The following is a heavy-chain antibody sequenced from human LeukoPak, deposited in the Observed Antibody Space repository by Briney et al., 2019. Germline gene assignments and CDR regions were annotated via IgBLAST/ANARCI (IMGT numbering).Heavy chain of an antibody. J-gene: IGHJ3*02. V-gene: IGHV4-31*03. CDR3: ARKGLFDAFDI. CDR2: IYYSGIT. CDR1: GASISNSGHY. D-gene: IGHD6-19*01. Sequence: NPSQTLSLTCNVSGASISNSGHYWTWIRQHPGKGLEWIGYIYYSGITYCNPSLKSRLNISVDTSKSQFSLQLNSVTAADTAVYYCARKGLFDAFDIWGQGTLVTVSS.